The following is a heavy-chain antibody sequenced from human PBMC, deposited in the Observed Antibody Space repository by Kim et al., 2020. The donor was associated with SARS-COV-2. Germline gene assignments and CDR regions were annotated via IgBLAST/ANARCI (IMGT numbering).Heavy chain of an antibody. CDR2: IDPSGTT. CDR1: GGSISSSTYS. Sequence: SETLSLTCTISGGSISSSTYSWNWFRQPPGDELEWIGGIDPSGTTYYNPSLKSRVTLSVETSRNQFSLKLSSVTAADTAVFYCTRHLSGSSWFDYWGHGT. J-gene: IGHJ4*01. V-gene: IGHV4-39*01. CDR3: TRHLSGSSWFDY. D-gene: IGHD6-13*01.